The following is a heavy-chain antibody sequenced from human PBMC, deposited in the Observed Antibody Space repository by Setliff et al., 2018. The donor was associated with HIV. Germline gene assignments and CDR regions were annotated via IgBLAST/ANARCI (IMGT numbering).Heavy chain of an antibody. Sequence: GGSLRLSCAASGFTFSTFGMHWVRQAPGKGLEWVAIIWYDGTNKYYADSVKGRFTFSRDNAKNSLYLEMNSLRAEETAVYYCARDLRSSHGSPNYFDYWGRGALVTVSS. CDR1: GFTFSTFG. CDR2: IWYDGTNK. V-gene: IGHV3-33*01. J-gene: IGHJ4*02. CDR3: ARDLRSSHGSPNYFDY. D-gene: IGHD2-15*01.